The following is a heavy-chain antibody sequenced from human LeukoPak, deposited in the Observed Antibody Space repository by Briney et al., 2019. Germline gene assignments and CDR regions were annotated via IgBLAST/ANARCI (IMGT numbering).Heavy chain of an antibody. V-gene: IGHV3-48*03. CDR2: ISSSGSTI. CDR1: GFTFSSYE. D-gene: IGHD2-15*01. CDR3: AIQVVVAVSDYYGMDV. J-gene: IGHJ6*04. Sequence: GGSLRLSCAASGFTFSSYEMNWVRQAPGKGLEWVSYISSSGSTIYYADSVKGRFTISRDNAKNSRYLQMNSLRAEDTAVYYCAIQVVVAVSDYYGMDVWGKGTTVIVSS.